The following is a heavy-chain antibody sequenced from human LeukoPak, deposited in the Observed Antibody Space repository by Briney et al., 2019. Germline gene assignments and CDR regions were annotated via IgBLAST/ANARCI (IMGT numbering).Heavy chain of an antibody. D-gene: IGHD3-22*01. CDR1: GGSISSYY. Sequence: SETLSLTCTVSGGSISSYYWTWIRQPAGKGLEWIGRISASGSTNYNPSLKSRVTISVDTSKNQFSLILRSVTAADTAMYFCARDAYYSDSSGYYADAFDIWGRGTMVAVSS. J-gene: IGHJ3*02. CDR2: ISASGST. CDR3: ARDAYYSDSSGYYADAFDI. V-gene: IGHV4-4*07.